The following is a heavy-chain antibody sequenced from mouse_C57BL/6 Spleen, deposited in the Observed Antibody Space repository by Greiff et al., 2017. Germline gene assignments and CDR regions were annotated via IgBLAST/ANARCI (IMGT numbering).Heavy chain of an antibody. Sequence: EVQRVESGGDLVKPGGSLKLSCAASGFTFSSYGMSWVRQTPDKRLEWVATISSGGSYTYYPDSVKGRFTISRDNAKNTLYLQMSRLKSEDTAMYYCARQGITTVVAWYFEGWGTGTTVTVAS. V-gene: IGHV5-6*01. CDR3: ARQGITTVVAWYFEG. J-gene: IGHJ1*03. CDR1: GFTFSSYG. CDR2: ISSGGSYT. D-gene: IGHD1-1*01.